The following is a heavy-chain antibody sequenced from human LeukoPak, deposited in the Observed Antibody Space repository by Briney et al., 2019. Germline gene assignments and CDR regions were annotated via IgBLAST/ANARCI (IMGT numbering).Heavy chain of an antibody. D-gene: IGHD3-3*01. CDR2: IIPIFGTA. Sequence: SVKVSCKASGGTFSSYAISWVRQAPGQGLEWMGGIIPIFGTANYAQKFQGRVTITADESTGTAYMELSSLRSEDTAVYYCARSSYYDFWWDYWGQGTLVIVSS. CDR1: GGTFSSYA. V-gene: IGHV1-69*13. CDR3: ARSSYYDFWWDY. J-gene: IGHJ4*02.